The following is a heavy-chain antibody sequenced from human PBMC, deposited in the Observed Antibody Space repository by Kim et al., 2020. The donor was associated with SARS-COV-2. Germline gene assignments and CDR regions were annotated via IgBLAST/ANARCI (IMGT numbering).Heavy chain of an antibody. CDR3: AVSPPAGSWFDP. J-gene: IGHJ5*02. D-gene: IGHD2-2*01. CDR2: TYYRSKWYN. Sequence: SETLSLTCAISGDSVSSNSAAWNWIRQSPSGGLEWLGRTYYRSKWYNDYAVSVKSRITINPDTAKNQFSLQLNSVTPEDTAVYYCAVSPPAGSWFDPWGQGTLVTVSS. CDR1: GDSVSSNSAA. V-gene: IGHV6-1*01.